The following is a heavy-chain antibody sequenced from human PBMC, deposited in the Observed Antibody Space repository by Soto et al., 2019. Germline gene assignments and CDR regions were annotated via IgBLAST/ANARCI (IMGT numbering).Heavy chain of an antibody. D-gene: IGHD3-22*01. CDR3: TTDSYTSVIVVRFDY. V-gene: IGHV3-15*07. J-gene: IGHJ4*01. Sequence: PGGSLRLSCAASGFAFSNAWINWVRQAPGKGLEWVGRIKSKGHGGTTDFAAPVRGRFAISRDDSRNLEYMQMNSLNTEDTAVYYCTTDSYTSVIVVRFDYWGHGTLVTVSS. CDR1: GFAFSNAW. CDR2: IKSKGHGGTT.